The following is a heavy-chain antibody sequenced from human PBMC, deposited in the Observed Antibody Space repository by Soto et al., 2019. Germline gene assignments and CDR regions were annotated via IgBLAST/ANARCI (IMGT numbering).Heavy chain of an antibody. Sequence: ASVKVSCKASGYTFTGYSMNWVRQAPGQGLEWMGWINPNSGGTNYAQKFQGRVSMTRDTSTSTAYMELRRLRSDDTAVYYCARAQTYSSGWYFGDGHYYDGMDVWGQGTTVTVSS. CDR1: GYTFTGYS. CDR3: ARAQTYSSGWYFGDGHYYDGMDV. V-gene: IGHV1-2*02. J-gene: IGHJ6*02. CDR2: INPNSGGT. D-gene: IGHD6-19*01.